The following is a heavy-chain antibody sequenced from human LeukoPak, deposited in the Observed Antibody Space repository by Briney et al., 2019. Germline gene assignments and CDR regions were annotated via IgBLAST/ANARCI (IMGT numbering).Heavy chain of an antibody. CDR2: ISGTGGST. J-gene: IGHJ2*01. CDR1: RFTFSSYA. V-gene: IGHV3-23*01. D-gene: IGHD6-13*01. Sequence: GGSLRLSCAASRFTFSSYAMSWVRQAPGKGLEWVSTISGTGGSTFYADSVKGRFTISRDNSKNTLYLQMDSLRVEDTAVYFCAKDWGIAAVASQWFFDLWGRGTLVTVSS. CDR3: AKDWGIAAVASQWFFDL.